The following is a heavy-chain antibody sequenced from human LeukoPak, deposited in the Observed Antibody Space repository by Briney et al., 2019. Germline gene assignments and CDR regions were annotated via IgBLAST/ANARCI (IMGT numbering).Heavy chain of an antibody. D-gene: IGHD4-17*01. J-gene: IGHJ4*02. CDR3: ARHGGAFDY. CDR2: VFRADSDT. CDR1: GYSFTSSW. Sequence: GESLKISCKGSGYSFTSSWIGWVRQMPGKGLEWMGIVFRADSDTRYSPSFQGQVTFSADKSISTAYLQWSSLKASDSAMYYCARHGGAFDYWGQGTLVTVSS. V-gene: IGHV5-51*01.